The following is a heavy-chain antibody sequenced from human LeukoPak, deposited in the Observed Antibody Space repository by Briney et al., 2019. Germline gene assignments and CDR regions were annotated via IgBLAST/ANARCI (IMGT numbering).Heavy chain of an antibody. CDR3: ARGRQGAKTRYFDL. V-gene: IGHV3-64*01. CDR2: ICSDGGST. CDR1: GFNFNDYT. Sequence: PGGSLRLSCEASGFNFNDYTMNWVRQGPGKELECISTICSDGGSTYYANSVKGRFTISRDNSKNTLYLQMGSLRAEDMAVYYCARGRQGAKTRYFDLWGRGTRVTVSS. D-gene: IGHD1-26*01. J-gene: IGHJ2*01.